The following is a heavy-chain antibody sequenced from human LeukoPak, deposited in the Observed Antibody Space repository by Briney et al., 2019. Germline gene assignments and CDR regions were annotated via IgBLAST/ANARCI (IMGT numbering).Heavy chain of an antibody. Sequence: SVPVSCKTSGYTFTGHYLNWLRQAPGRGLEWMGRINPNSGDTKYADKFLGRVIMTRDTSTSTSYLELNGLRSDDTASYYCARDMWELSSDYYPNCWGQGTLVTVSS. J-gene: IGHJ4*02. D-gene: IGHD1-26*01. CDR1: GYTFTGHY. CDR3: ARDMWELSSDYYPNC. CDR2: INPNSGDT. V-gene: IGHV1-2*06.